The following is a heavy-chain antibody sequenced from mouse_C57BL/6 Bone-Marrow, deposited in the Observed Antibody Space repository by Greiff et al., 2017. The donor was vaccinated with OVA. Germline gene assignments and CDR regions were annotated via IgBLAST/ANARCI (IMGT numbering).Heavy chain of an antibody. CDR3: ARSGYYGSSYVKAMDY. Sequence: QVQLQQSGAELVKPGASVKISCKASGYAFSSYWMNWVKQRPGKGLEWIGQIYPGDGDTNYNGKFKGKATLTADKSSSTAYMQLSSLTSEDSAVYFCARSGYYGSSYVKAMDYWGQGTSVTVSS. V-gene: IGHV1-80*01. CDR1: GYAFSSYW. J-gene: IGHJ4*01. CDR2: IYPGDGDT. D-gene: IGHD1-1*01.